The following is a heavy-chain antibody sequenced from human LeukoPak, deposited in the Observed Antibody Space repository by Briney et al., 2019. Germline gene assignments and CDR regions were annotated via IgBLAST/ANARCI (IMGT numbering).Heavy chain of an antibody. CDR1: GGSFSGYY. V-gene: IGHV4-34*01. J-gene: IGHJ5*02. Sequence: KASETLSLTCAVYGGSFSGYYWSWIRQPPGKGLEWIGEINHSGSTNYNPSLKSRVTISVDTSKNQFSLKLSSVTAADTAVYYCARRRSGSRGGLNWFDPWGQGTLVTVSS. CDR2: INHSGST. CDR3: ARRRSGSRGGLNWFDP. D-gene: IGHD3-10*01.